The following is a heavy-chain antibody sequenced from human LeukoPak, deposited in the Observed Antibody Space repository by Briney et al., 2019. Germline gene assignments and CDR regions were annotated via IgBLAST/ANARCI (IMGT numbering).Heavy chain of an antibody. CDR1: GFTFSGSA. V-gene: IGHV3-73*01. J-gene: IGHJ6*03. D-gene: IGHD2-2*01. CDR2: IRSKANSYAT. Sequence: GGSLRLSCAASGFTFSGSAMHWVRQASGKGLEWVGRIRSKANSYATAYAASVKGRFTISRDDSKNTAYLQMNSLKTEDTAVYSCTRRFDCSTTNCRFYSYYMDAWGKGTTFTVSS. CDR3: TRRFDCSTTNCRFYSYYMDA.